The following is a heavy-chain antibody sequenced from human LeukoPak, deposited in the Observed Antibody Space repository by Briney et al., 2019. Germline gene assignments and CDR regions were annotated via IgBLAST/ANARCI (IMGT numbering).Heavy chain of an antibody. J-gene: IGHJ3*02. CDR1: GYTFTGYY. CDR2: INPSGGST. CDR3: ARDCTNGVCYTHDAFDI. D-gene: IGHD2-8*01. V-gene: IGHV1-46*01. Sequence: ASVKVSCKASGYTFTGYYMHWVRQAPGQGLEWMGIINPSGGSTSYAQKFQGRVTMTRDMSTSTAYMELSSLRSEDTAVYYCARDCTNGVCYTHDAFDIWGQGTMVTVSS.